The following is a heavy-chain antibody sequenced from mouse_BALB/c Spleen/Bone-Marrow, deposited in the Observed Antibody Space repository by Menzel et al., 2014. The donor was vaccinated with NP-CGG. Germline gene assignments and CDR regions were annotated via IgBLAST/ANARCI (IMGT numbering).Heavy chain of an antibody. CDR3: ARGGYDGRGFAY. CDR1: GYSITSGYY. J-gene: IGHJ3*01. D-gene: IGHD2-14*01. CDR2: ISYDGSN. Sequence: VQLQQSGPGLVKPSQSLSLTCSVTGYSITSGYYCNWIRQFPGNKLEWMGYISYDGSNNYNPSLKNRISITRDTSKNQFFLKLNSVTTEDTATYYCARGGYDGRGFAYWGQGTLVTVSA. V-gene: IGHV3-6*02.